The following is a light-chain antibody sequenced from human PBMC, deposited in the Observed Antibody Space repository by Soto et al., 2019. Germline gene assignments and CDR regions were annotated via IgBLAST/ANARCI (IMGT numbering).Light chain of an antibody. Sequence: QSALTQPASVSGSPGQSITISCTGTSSDVGGYNYVSWYQQHPGKAPKLMIYDVSNRPSGVSNRFSGSKSGNTASLTISGLQAEDEADYYCSSYTSSSTPVEVGGGTKVTVL. CDR1: SSDVGGYNY. CDR3: SSYTSSSTPVE. J-gene: IGLJ2*01. V-gene: IGLV2-14*01. CDR2: DVS.